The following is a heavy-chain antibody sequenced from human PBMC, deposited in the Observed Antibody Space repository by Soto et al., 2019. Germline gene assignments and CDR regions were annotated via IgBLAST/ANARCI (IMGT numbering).Heavy chain of an antibody. CDR2: IYYSGST. J-gene: IGHJ6*03. D-gene: IGHD2-15*01. CDR1: GGSISSSSYY. CDR3: ASYLWDCSGGSCYPRDYYYYYYMDV. Sequence: SETLSLTCTVSGGSISSSSYYWGWIRQPPGKGLEWIGSIYYSGSTYYNPSLKSRVTISVDTSKNQFSLKLSSVTAADTAVYYCASYLWDCSGGSCYPRDYYYYYYMDVWGKGATVTVSS. V-gene: IGHV4-39*01.